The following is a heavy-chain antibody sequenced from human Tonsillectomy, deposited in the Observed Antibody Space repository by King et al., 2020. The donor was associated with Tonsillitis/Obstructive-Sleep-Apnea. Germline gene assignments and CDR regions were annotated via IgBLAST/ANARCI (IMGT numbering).Heavy chain of an antibody. CDR2: IFSNDEK. CDR3: ARMPDRGWNYDNLFDY. CDR1: GFSLSNARIG. Sequence: TLKESGPVLVKPTETLTLTCTVSGFSLSNARIGVSWIRQPPVKALEWLAHIFSNDEKSYSTYLKNRPTISKDTSKSQVVLTMTNMDPVDTATYYCARMPDRGWNYDNLFDYWGQGTLVTVSS. J-gene: IGHJ4*02. V-gene: IGHV2-26*01. D-gene: IGHD3-9*01.